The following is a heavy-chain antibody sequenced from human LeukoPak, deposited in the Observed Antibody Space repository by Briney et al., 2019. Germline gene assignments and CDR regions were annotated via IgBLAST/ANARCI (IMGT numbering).Heavy chain of an antibody. D-gene: IGHD5-18*01. Sequence: GGSLRLSCAASGFTFSSYGMHWVRQAPGKGLEWVAFIRYDESNKYYADSVKGRFTISRDNSKNTLYLQMNSLRVEDTAVYYCAREDTGMASYWGQGTLVTVSS. CDR3: AREDTGMASY. CDR1: GFTFSSYG. J-gene: IGHJ4*02. CDR2: IRYDESNK. V-gene: IGHV3-30*02.